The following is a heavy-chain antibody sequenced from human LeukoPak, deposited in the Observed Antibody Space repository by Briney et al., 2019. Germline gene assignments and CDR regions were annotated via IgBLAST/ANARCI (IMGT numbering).Heavy chain of an antibody. J-gene: IGHJ5*02. CDR2: VYHSGRT. V-gene: IGHV4-59*01. CDR1: GGSISYSY. CDR3: ARVASMVRGVTRGPNWFDP. Sequence: PSETLSLTCTVSGGSISYSYWTWIRQSPGKGLEWIGYVYHSGRTNYNPSLRSRVTISVDTSKNQFSLKLSSVTAADTAVYYCARVASMVRGVTRGPNWFDPWGQGTLVTVSS. D-gene: IGHD3-10*01.